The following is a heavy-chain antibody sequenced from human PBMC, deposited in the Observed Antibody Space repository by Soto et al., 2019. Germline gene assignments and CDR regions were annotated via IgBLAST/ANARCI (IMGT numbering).Heavy chain of an antibody. V-gene: IGHV1-69*02. J-gene: IGHJ4*02. CDR3: ARSPKDYYGSGCYYLDY. Sequence: QVQLVQSGAEVKKPGSSVKVSCKASGVTFSSYTISWVRQAPGQGLEWMGRIIPILGIANYAQKFQGRVTIPADKSTSTAYMELSSMRSEDTAVYYCARSPKDYYGSGCYYLDYWGQGTLVTVSS. CDR1: GVTFSSYT. D-gene: IGHD3-10*01. CDR2: IIPILGIA.